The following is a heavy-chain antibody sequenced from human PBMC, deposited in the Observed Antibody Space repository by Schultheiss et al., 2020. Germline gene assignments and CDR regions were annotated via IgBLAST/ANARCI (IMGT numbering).Heavy chain of an antibody. CDR2: ISSSSSSI. CDR3: ARAPGRIRSSLYYYGMDV. V-gene: IGHV3-21*01. D-gene: IGHD1-26*01. CDR1: GFTFSSYR. Sequence: GESLKISCAASGFTFSSYRMNWVRQAPGKGLEWVSSISSSSSSIYHADSVKGRFTVSRDNSRNTLYLQMNSLRAEDTAVYYCARAPGRIRSSLYYYGMDVWGQGTTVTVSS. J-gene: IGHJ6*02.